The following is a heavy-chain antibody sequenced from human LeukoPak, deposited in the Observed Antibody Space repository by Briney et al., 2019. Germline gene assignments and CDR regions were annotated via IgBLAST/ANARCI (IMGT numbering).Heavy chain of an antibody. V-gene: IGHV3-21*01. CDR1: GFTFSSYS. Sequence: GGSLRLSCAASGFTFSSYSMNWVRQAPGKGLEWVSSISSSSSYIYYADSVKGRFTISRDNAKNSLYLQMNSLRAEDTAVYYCASSRLYQLLSPTDYWGQGTLVTVSS. D-gene: IGHD2-2*01. CDR2: ISSSSSYI. J-gene: IGHJ4*02. CDR3: ASSRLYQLLSPTDY.